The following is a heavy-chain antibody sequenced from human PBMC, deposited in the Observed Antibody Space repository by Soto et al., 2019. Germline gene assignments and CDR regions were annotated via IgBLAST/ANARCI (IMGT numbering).Heavy chain of an antibody. CDR1: GFSLSTNKMC. Sequence: GSGPTLVNPTQTLTLTCTFSGFSLSTNKMCVSWIRQPPGKALEWLARIDWDDDKYYSTSLKTRLTISKDTSKNQVVLTMTNMDPVDTATYYCARDTVSGSYFRFDYWGQGTLVTFSS. J-gene: IGHJ4*02. CDR3: ARDTVSGSYFRFDY. D-gene: IGHD1-26*01. CDR2: IDWDDDK. V-gene: IGHV2-70*11.